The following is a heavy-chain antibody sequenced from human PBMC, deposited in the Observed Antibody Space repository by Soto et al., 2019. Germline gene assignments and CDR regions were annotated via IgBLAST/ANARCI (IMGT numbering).Heavy chain of an antibody. V-gene: IGHV3-9*01. CDR3: AKGRWGGYYNPFDY. J-gene: IGHJ4*02. CDR2: ISWNSGSI. Sequence: EVQLVESGGGLVQPGRSLRLSCAASGFTFDDYAMHWVRQAPGKGLEWVSGISWNSGSIGYADSVKGRFTISRDNAKNSLYLQMNSLRAEDTALYYCAKGRWGGYYNPFDYWGQGTLVTVSS. CDR1: GFTFDDYA. D-gene: IGHD3-3*01.